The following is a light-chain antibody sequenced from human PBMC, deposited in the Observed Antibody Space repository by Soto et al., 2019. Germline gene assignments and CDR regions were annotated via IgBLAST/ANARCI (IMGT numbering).Light chain of an antibody. CDR1: QSVTSGY. J-gene: IGKJ2*01. CDR2: GVS. CDR3: QQYSSLPHT. V-gene: IGKV3-20*01. Sequence: EIVLTQSPGTLSLSPGERATLSCRATQSVTSGYFAWYQQKPGQAPRLLIYGVSSRATDIPDRFSGSGSGTDFTLTISRLEPEDFVVYYCQQYSSLPHTFGQGTKLEVK.